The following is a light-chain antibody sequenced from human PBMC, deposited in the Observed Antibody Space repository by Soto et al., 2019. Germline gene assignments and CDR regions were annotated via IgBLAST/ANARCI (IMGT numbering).Light chain of an antibody. J-gene: IGLJ1*01. Sequence: QSVLTQPPSASGSPGQSVTISCTGTSSDVGGYNYVSWYQQYPGKAPKLMIYEVSKRPSGVPDRFSGSKSGNTASLTVSGLQAEDEADYYCSSYAGSNEGVFGTGTKVHRP. CDR1: SSDVGGYNY. CDR3: SSYAGSNEGV. V-gene: IGLV2-8*01. CDR2: EVS.